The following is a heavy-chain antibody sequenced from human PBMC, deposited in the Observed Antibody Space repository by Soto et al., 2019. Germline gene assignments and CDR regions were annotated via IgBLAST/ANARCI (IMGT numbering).Heavy chain of an antibody. Sequence: EVQLLESAGGLVQPGGSLRLYCAASGFTIINYGMSWVRQAPGKGLEWVSGISGSGDTTFYSDSVKGRFSISRDNSKNTLYLQMNSLRAEDTAVYYCAIDHGGLHAYWGQGTPVTVSS. J-gene: IGHJ4*02. V-gene: IGHV3-23*01. CDR1: GFTIINYG. CDR3: AIDHGGLHAY. CDR2: ISGSGDTT. D-gene: IGHD3-10*01.